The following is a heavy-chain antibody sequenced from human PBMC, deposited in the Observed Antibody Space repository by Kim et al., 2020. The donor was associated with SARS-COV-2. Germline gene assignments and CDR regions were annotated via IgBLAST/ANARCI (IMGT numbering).Heavy chain of an antibody. CDR2: IYHSGSK. CDR1: GASISTNGYY. V-gene: IGHV4-39*07. D-gene: IGHD1-26*01. Sequence: SETLSLTCTVSGASISTNGYYWGWIRQSPDKGLEWLGNIYHSGSKYYSPSVKSRVALFVDTSKSQFSLWLNFVTAADTAVYYCVRDVGGYGKFDVWGQGILVTVSS. CDR3: VRDVGGYGKFDV. J-gene: IGHJ4*02.